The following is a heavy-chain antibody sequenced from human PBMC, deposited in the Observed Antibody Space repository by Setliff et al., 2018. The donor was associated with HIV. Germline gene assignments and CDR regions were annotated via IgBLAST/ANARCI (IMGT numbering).Heavy chain of an antibody. D-gene: IGHD1-26*01. CDR2: INPNRGGT. CDR1: GYTFTNYY. J-gene: IGHJ3*02. CDR3: ASHPAWESGI. V-gene: IGHV1-2*02. Sequence: EASVKVSCKASGYTFTNYYMHWVRQAPGQGLEWMGWINPNRGGTNYAQKFQGRVTMTRDTSITTAYMELSRVRSDDTAVYYCASHPAWESGIWGQGTMVTVSS.